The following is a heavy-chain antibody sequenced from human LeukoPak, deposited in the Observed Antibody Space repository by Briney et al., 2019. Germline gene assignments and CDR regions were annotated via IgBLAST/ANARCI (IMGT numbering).Heavy chain of an antibody. CDR2: INPNSGGT. D-gene: IGHD5-24*01. V-gene: IGHV1-2*04. CDR3: ARGRLRWLHQAPGAFDY. J-gene: IGHJ4*02. Sequence: ASVKVSCKASGYTFTGYYMHWVRQAPGQGLEWMGWINPNSGGTNYAQKFQGWVTMTRDTSISTAYMELSRLRSDDTAVYYCARGRLRWLHQAPGAFDYWGQGTLVTVSS. CDR1: GYTFTGYY.